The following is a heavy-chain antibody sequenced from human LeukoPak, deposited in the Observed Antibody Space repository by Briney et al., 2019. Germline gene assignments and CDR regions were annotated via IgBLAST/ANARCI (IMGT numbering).Heavy chain of an antibody. CDR1: GGSFSGYY. D-gene: IGHD3-10*01. CDR2: TNHSGST. V-gene: IGHV4-34*01. Sequence: SETLSLTCAVYGGSFSGYYWSWIRQPPGKGLEWIGETNHSGSTNYNPSLKSRVTISVDTSKNQFSLKLSSVTAADTAVYYCARVRMVRGSIDYWGQGTLVTVSS. CDR3: ARVRMVRGSIDY. J-gene: IGHJ4*02.